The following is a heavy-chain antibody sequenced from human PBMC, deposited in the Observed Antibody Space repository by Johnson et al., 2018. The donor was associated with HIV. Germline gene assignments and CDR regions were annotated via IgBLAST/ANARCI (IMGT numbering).Heavy chain of an antibody. V-gene: IGHV3-30-3*01. J-gene: IGHJ3*02. CDR2: ISYDGSNK. CDR3: ASNHDYGPGTPHPRAVAFDI. CDR1: GFTFSSYA. Sequence: QVQLVESGGGVVQPGRSLRLSCAASGFTFSSYAMHWVRQAPGKGLEWVSVISYDGSNKYNADSVKGRFTISSDNSKKMLYLHMNCLRAEDTAVYYCASNHDYGPGTPHPRAVAFDIWGQGTMVTVSS. D-gene: IGHD3-10*01.